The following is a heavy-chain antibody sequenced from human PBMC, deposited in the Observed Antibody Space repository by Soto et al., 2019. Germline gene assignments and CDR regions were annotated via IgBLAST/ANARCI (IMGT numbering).Heavy chain of an antibody. Sequence: ASETLSLTCTVSGGSVSSCSYYWSWIRRPPGKGLEWIGYIYYSGSTNYNPSLKSRVTISVDTSKNQFSLKLSSVTAADTAVYYCARSMIVVVPRRGYFDYWGQGTLVTVSS. J-gene: IGHJ4*02. CDR3: ARSMIVVVPRRGYFDY. CDR1: GGSVSSCSYY. CDR2: IYYSGST. D-gene: IGHD3-22*01. V-gene: IGHV4-61*01.